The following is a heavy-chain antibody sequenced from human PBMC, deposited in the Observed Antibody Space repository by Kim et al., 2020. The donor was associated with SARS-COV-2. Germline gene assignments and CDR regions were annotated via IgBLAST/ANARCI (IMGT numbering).Heavy chain of an antibody. CDR1: GFTFSNYL. V-gene: IGHV3-7*01. D-gene: IGHD6-25*01. CDR2: INEDGSVK. Sequence: GGSLRLSCAASGFTFSNYLMSWVRQAPGKGLEWVATINEDGSVKWYVDSLRGRFTISRDNPRNSLYLQMHSPTAEDTAIYYCASLLGTATTFIYWGQGTL. J-gene: IGHJ4*02. CDR3: ASLLGTATTFIY.